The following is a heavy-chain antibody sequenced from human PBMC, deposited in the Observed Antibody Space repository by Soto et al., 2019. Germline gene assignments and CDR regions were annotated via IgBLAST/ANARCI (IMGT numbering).Heavy chain of an antibody. D-gene: IGHD3-22*01. CDR1: GFTFTSYA. V-gene: IGHV3-30*18. CDR3: AKEPYDTSGFYYSFDY. J-gene: IGHJ4*02. CDR2: ISSEGSDK. Sequence: QVHLVESGGGVVQPGRSLRLSCAASGFTFTSYAMHWVRQAPGKGLEWVAAISSEGSDKHYADSVEGRFTISRHNSRNTHYLQMNSLRAEDTAVYYCAKEPYDTSGFYYSFDYWGQGTLVTVSS.